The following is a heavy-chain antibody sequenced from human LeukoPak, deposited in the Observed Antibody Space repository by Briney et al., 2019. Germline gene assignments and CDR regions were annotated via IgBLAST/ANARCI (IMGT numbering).Heavy chain of an antibody. J-gene: IGHJ6*02. D-gene: IGHD2-2*01. CDR1: GYTLTELS. Sequence: GASVKVSCKVSGYTLTELSMHWVRQAPGKGLEWMGGFDPEDGETIYAQKFQGRVTMTEDTSTDTAYMELSSLRSEDTAVYYCATPDIVVVPAAVRYYYYYGMDVWGQGTTVTVSS. CDR2: FDPEDGET. CDR3: ATPDIVVVPAAVRYYYYYGMDV. V-gene: IGHV1-24*01.